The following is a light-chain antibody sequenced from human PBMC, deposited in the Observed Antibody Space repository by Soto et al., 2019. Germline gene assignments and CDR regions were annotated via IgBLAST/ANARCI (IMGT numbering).Light chain of an antibody. Sequence: QPVLTQLPSASASLGASVKLTCTLSRGHSSYAIAWHQQQPQKGPRFLMKVNSDGSHSKGDGIPDRFSGSSSGAERYLTISSLQSEDEADYYCQTWGTGIRVFGGGTKLTVL. J-gene: IGLJ2*01. CDR2: VNSDGSH. CDR3: QTWGTGIRV. CDR1: RGHSSYA. V-gene: IGLV4-69*01.